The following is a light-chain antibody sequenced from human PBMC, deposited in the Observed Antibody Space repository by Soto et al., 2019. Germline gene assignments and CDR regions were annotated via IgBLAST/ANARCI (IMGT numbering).Light chain of an antibody. Sequence: DMFLTHSPVTLSLSPGERATLSCRSIRGLASSYLGWYQQKPGQPPRLLLYASSKRATGIPDRFSCSGSGTDFTLTINTLEPEDSAVYSCKQYGSSPQYNFGQGT. CDR1: RGLASSY. CDR3: KQYGSSPQYN. CDR2: ASS. J-gene: IGKJ2*01. V-gene: IGKV3-20*01.